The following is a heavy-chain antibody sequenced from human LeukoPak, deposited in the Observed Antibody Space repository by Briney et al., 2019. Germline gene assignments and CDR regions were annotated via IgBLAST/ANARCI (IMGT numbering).Heavy chain of an antibody. CDR1: GFTVSMYQ. J-gene: IGHJ4*02. V-gene: IGHV3-66*01. CDR3: AIGGIYGSGSY. CDR2: IYTTGGA. Sequence: PGGSLRLSCAASGFTVSMYQMSWVRQAPGKGLEWVSVIYTTGGANYADSVKGRFTISRDNSRNTSYLQMNSLRAEDTAVYYCAIGGIYGSGSYGGQEPLVTVSS. D-gene: IGHD3-10*01.